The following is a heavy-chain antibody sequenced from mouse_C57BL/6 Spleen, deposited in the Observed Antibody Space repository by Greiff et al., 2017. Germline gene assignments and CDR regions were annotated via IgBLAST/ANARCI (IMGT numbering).Heavy chain of an antibody. Sequence: QVQLQQPGAELVKPGASVKLSCKASGYTFTSYWMHWVKQRPGQGLEWIGMIHPNSGSTNYNEKFKSKATLTVDKSSSTAYMQLSSLTSEDSAVYYCARGYDYDGYQAWFAYWGQGTLVTVSA. V-gene: IGHV1-64*01. CDR3: ARGYDYDGYQAWFAY. CDR2: IHPNSGST. D-gene: IGHD2-4*01. CDR1: GYTFTSYW. J-gene: IGHJ3*01.